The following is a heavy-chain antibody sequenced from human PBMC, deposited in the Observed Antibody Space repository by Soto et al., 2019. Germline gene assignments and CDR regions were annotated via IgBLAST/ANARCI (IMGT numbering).Heavy chain of an antibody. J-gene: IGHJ4*02. V-gene: IGHV3-53*01. D-gene: IGHD5-12*01. Sequence: GGSLRLSCAASGFTVSSNYMSWVRQAPGKGLEWVSVIYSGGSTYYADSVKGRFTISRDNSKNTLYLQMNSLRAEDTAVYYCARIPHPTLYSGYDPDFDYWGQGTLVTVSS. CDR2: IYSGGST. CDR3: ARIPHPTLYSGYDPDFDY. CDR1: GFTVSSNY.